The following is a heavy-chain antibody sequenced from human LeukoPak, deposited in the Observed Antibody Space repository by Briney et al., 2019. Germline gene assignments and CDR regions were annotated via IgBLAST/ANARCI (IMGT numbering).Heavy chain of an antibody. CDR2: IYHSGST. CDR1: GGSISSGYY. Sequence: SETLSLTCTVSGGSISSGYYWGWIRQPPGKGLEWIGTIYHSGSTHYNPSLKSRVTISVDTSKNQFSLNLSSVTAADTAVYYCARVYYDSSGTYYFDYWGQGTLVTVSS. J-gene: IGHJ4*02. D-gene: IGHD3-22*01. V-gene: IGHV4-38-2*02. CDR3: ARVYYDSSGTYYFDY.